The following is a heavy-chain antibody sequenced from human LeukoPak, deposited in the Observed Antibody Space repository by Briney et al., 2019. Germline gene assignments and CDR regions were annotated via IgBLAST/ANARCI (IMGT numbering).Heavy chain of an antibody. CDR3: ARAALGYCSSTSCYGDY. D-gene: IGHD2-2*01. V-gene: IGHV3-48*03. Sequence: GGSLRLSCAASGFTFSSYEMNWVRQAPGKGLEWVSFISSSGRTIYYADSVKGRFTISRDNAKNSLYLQMNSLRAEDTALYYCARAALGYCSSTSCYGDYWGQGTLVTVSS. J-gene: IGHJ4*02. CDR2: ISSSGRTI. CDR1: GFTFSSYE.